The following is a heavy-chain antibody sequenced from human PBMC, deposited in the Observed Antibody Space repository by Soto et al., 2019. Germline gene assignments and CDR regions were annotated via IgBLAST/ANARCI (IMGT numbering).Heavy chain of an antibody. Sequence: QXLSLTCAISGVXVSSIRGAWNWVRQSPSRGLEWLGRTYYRSKWYNDYAVYMKSRININPDTSKNHFSLQLKSVTPEDTAVYYCARMVGATEDYWGKGNLVTVSS. CDR2: TYYRSKWYN. CDR1: GVXVSSIRGA. CDR3: ARMVGATEDY. V-gene: IGHV6-1*01. D-gene: IGHD1-26*01. J-gene: IGHJ4*02.